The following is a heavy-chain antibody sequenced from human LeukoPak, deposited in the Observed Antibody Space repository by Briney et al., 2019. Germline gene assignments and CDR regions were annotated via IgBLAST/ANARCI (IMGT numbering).Heavy chain of an antibody. V-gene: IGHV4-34*01. Sequence: SETLSLTCAVYGGSFSGYYWSWIRQPPGKGLEWIGEINHSGSTNYNPSLKSRVTISVDTSKNQFSLKLSSVTAADTAVYYCARHLTLDRITIFGVVTEDAFDIWGQGTMVTVSS. D-gene: IGHD3-3*01. CDR1: GGSFSGYY. J-gene: IGHJ3*02. CDR3: ARHLTLDRITIFGVVTEDAFDI. CDR2: INHSGST.